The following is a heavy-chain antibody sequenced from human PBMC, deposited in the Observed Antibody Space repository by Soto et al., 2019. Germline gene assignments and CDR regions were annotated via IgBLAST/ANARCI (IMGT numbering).Heavy chain of an antibody. CDR1: GYRFTNFW. J-gene: IGHJ3*02. V-gene: IGHV5-51*01. Sequence: PGESLKISCTGSGYRFTNFWIGWVRQMPGKGLEWMGIIYPGDSDTTYGPSFEGQVTFSADRSTSTAYLEWSSLRASDTAMYYCAKTYSGDSNDAFDICGQGPPVPVSS. D-gene: IGHD1-26*01. CDR3: AKTYSGDSNDAFDI. CDR2: IYPGDSDT.